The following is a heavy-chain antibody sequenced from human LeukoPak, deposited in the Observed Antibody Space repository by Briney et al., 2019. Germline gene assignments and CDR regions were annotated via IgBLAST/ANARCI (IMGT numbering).Heavy chain of an antibody. Sequence: SETLSLTCTVSGGSISSSSYYWGWIRQPPGKGLEWIGSIYYSGSTYYNPSLKSRVTISVDTSKNQFSLKLSSVTAADTAVYYCARIGGSGSYYNGPYYYYMDVWGKGTTVTISS. V-gene: IGHV4-39*01. CDR2: IYYSGST. D-gene: IGHD3-10*01. CDR1: GGSISSSSYY. J-gene: IGHJ6*03. CDR3: ARIGGSGSYYNGPYYYYMDV.